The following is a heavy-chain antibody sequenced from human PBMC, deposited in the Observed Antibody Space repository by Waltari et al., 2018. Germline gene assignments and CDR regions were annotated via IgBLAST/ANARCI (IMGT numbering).Heavy chain of an antibody. CDR3: ARDAPPSSRVGGMDV. D-gene: IGHD1-26*01. Sequence: QVQLQESGPGLVKPSETLSLTCTVPGGSISSYYWSWIRQPAGKGLEWIGRIYTSGSTNYNPSLKSRVTMSVDTSKNQFSLKLSSVTAADTDVYYCARDAPPSSRVGGMDVWGQGTTVTVSS. V-gene: IGHV4-4*07. J-gene: IGHJ6*02. CDR2: IYTSGST. CDR1: GGSISSYY.